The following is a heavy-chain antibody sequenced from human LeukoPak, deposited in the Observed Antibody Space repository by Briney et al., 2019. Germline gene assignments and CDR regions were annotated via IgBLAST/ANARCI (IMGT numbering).Heavy chain of an antibody. CDR3: ARDSDYDSSGYQLH. J-gene: IGHJ4*02. D-gene: IGHD3-22*01. Sequence: GRSLRLSCAASGFTFSSYWMSWVRQAPGKGLEWVANIKQDGSEKYYVDSVKGRFTISRDNAKNSLYLQMNSLRAEDTAVYYCARDSDYDSSGYQLHWGQGTLVTVSS. CDR1: GFTFSSYW. V-gene: IGHV3-7*01. CDR2: IKQDGSEK.